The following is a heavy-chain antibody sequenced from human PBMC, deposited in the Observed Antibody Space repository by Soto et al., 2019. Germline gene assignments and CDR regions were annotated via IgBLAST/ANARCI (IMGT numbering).Heavy chain of an antibody. Sequence: SGPTLVNPTETLTLTCTVSGFSLSNAGMGVSWISQPPGKALEWLAHIFSSDEKSYRTSLETRLTVSKDTSKSQVVLTMTNMDPLDTATYYCARAVDRAISDIWFDPWGQGTQVTVSS. CDR3: ARAVDRAISDIWFDP. J-gene: IGHJ5*02. CDR1: GFSLSNAGMG. D-gene: IGHD5-18*01. CDR2: IFSSDEK. V-gene: IGHV2-26*01.